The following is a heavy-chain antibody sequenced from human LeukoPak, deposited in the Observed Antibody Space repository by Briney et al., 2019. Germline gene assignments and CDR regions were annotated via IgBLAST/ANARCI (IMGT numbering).Heavy chain of an antibody. J-gene: IGHJ4*02. Sequence: GGSLRLSCAVSGLTVSSSHMSWVRQAPGKGLEWVSALSNIGSSTSYADSVKGRFTISRDNSKNTLYLQMNSLSAEDTAVYYCAKLYTSRWYNDYWGQGTLVTVSS. CDR2: LSNIGSST. V-gene: IGHV3-23*01. CDR1: GLTVSSSH. CDR3: AKLYTSRWYNDY. D-gene: IGHD6-13*01.